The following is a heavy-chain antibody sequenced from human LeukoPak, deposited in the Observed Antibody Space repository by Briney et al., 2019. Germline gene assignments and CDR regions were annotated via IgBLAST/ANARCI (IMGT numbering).Heavy chain of an antibody. CDR2: IYDSGST. D-gene: IGHD6-13*01. V-gene: IGHV4-39*01. CDR3: ARQRYSSSWYYFDY. J-gene: IGHJ4*02. Sequence: PSETLSLTCTVSGGSIRSSYYYWGWIRQPPGKGLEWIGSIYDSGSTYYNPSLKSRVTISVDTSKNQFSLKLNSVTAADTAVYYCARQRYSSSWYYFDYWGQGTLVTVSS. CDR1: GGSIRSSYYY.